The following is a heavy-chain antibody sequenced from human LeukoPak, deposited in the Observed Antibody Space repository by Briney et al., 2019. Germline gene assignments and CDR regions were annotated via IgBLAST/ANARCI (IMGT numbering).Heavy chain of an antibody. CDR3: ARDPYYYDSSGYQDY. D-gene: IGHD3-22*01. V-gene: IGHV3-74*01. CDR1: GFTFSSYW. J-gene: IGHJ4*02. Sequence: PRGSLRLSCAASGFTFSSYWMHWVRQAPGKGLVWVSRINSDGSSTSYADSVKGRFTISRDNAKNTLYLQMNSLRAEDTAVYYCARDPYYYDSSGYQDYWGQGTLVTVSS. CDR2: INSDGSST.